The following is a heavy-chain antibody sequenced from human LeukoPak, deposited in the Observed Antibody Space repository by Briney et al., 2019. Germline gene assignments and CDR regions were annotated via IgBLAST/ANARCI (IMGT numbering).Heavy chain of an antibody. Sequence: SDTLSLTCTVWCGYICICHWSGIRHPAGEGLEGIGHIYTSGSPNYHPPLKRRLTMTVDTSKNQFSLKLSSVTAADTAVYYCARGRVEMATIIEDYWGQGTLVTVSS. V-gene: IGHV4-4*07. D-gene: IGHD5-24*01. CDR3: ARGRVEMATIIEDY. J-gene: IGHJ4*02. CDR1: CGYICICH. CDR2: IYTSGSP.